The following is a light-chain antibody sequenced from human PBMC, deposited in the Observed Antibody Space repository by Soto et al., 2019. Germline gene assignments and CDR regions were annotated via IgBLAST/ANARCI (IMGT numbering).Light chain of an antibody. V-gene: IGKV3-20*01. J-gene: IGKJ5*01. Sequence: EIVLTQSPATLSLSPGERANLSCRASQFIDSYLAWYQQKPGQTPRLLVYGASSRATGIPDRFSGSGSGTDFTLTISRLEPEDFAVYYCQQHGSSPITFGQGTRLE. CDR1: QFIDSY. CDR3: QQHGSSPIT. CDR2: GAS.